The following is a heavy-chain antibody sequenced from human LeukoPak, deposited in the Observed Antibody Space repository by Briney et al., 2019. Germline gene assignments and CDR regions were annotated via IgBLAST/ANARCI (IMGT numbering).Heavy chain of an antibody. Sequence: KASETLSLTCAVYGGSFSGYYWSWIRQPPGKGLEWIGEINHSGSTNYNPSLKSRVTISVDTSKNQFSLKLSSVTAADTAVYYCARGPRYYYGLGSYYNSWGQGTLVTVSS. CDR3: ARGPRYYYGLGSYYNS. CDR1: GGSFSGYY. D-gene: IGHD3-10*01. V-gene: IGHV4-34*01. CDR2: INHSGST. J-gene: IGHJ4*02.